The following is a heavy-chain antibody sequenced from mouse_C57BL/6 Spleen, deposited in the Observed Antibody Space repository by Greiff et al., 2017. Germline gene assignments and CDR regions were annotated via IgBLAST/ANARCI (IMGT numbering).Heavy chain of an antibody. J-gene: IGHJ2*01. V-gene: IGHV5-4*03. Sequence: EVKLVESGGGLVKPGGSLKLSCAASGFTFSSYAMSWVRQTPEKRLEWVATISDGGSYTYYPDNVKGRFTISRDNAKNNLYLQMSHLKSEDTAMYYCARGYYGNYDYFDYWGQGTTRTVSS. CDR2: ISDGGSYT. CDR1: GFTFSSYA. D-gene: IGHD2-1*01. CDR3: ARGYYGNYDYFDY.